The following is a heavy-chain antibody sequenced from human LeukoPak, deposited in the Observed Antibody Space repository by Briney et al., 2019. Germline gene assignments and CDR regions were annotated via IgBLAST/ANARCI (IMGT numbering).Heavy chain of an antibody. D-gene: IGHD3/OR15-3a*01. V-gene: IGHV3-66*01. Sequence: GGSLGLSCAASGFTVSSNYMSWVRQAPGKGLEWVSVIYSGGSTYYADSVKSRFTISRDNSKNTLYLQMNSLRAEDTAVYYCARDWTDGNYWGQGTLVTVSS. CDR1: GFTVSSNY. J-gene: IGHJ4*02. CDR3: ARDWTDGNY. CDR2: IYSGGST.